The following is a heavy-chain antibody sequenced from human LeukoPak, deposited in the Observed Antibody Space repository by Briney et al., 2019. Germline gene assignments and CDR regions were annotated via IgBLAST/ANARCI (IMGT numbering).Heavy chain of an antibody. CDR3: VRDRVGPDY. J-gene: IGHJ4*02. CDR1: GFTFSSAW. V-gene: IGHV3-74*03. Sequence: GGSLRLSCAASGFTFSSAWMHWDRQAPGTGLVWVSRITDDATTTYADSVKGLFTISRDNAKNILYLQMNSLRAEDTAVYYCVRDRVGPDYWGQGTLVTVSS. CDR2: ITDDATT. D-gene: IGHD1-26*01.